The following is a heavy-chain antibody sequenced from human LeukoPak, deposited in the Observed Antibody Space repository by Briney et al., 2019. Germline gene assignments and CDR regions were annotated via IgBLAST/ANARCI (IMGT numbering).Heavy chain of an antibody. CDR1: GGSISGYY. V-gene: IGHV4-34*01. J-gene: IGHJ4*02. D-gene: IGHD2-8*01. CDR2: INHSGST. CDR3: ARGGYCTSGVCYTLDY. Sequence: SETLSLTCTVSGGSISGYYWSWIRQPPGKGREWIGEINHSGSTNYNPSLKSRVTISVDTSKNQFSLKLSSVTAADTAVYYCARGGYCTSGVCYTLDYWGQGTLVTVSS.